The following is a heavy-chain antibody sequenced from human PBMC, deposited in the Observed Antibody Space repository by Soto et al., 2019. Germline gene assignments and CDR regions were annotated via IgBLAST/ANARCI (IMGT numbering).Heavy chain of an antibody. CDR1: GDSVSSNSAA. V-gene: IGHV6-1*01. CDR2: TYYRSKWYN. J-gene: IGHJ6*02. D-gene: IGHD6-13*01. Sequence: PSQTLSLTCAISGDSVSSNSAAWNWIRQSPSRGLEWLGRTYYRSKWYNDYAVSVKSRITINPDTSKNQFSLQLNSVTPEDTAVYYCARDPYSSSWYAVYYYDGMYVWGQGTTVPVSS. CDR3: ARDPYSSSWYAVYYYDGMYV.